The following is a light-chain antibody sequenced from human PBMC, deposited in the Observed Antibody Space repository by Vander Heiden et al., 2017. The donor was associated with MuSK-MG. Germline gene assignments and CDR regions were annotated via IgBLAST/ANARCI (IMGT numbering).Light chain of an antibody. CDR2: AAS. V-gene: IGKV1-9*01. CDR1: QDINSY. CDR3: QQVNNSVPLT. J-gene: IGKJ4*01. Sequence: DIQLTQSPSFLSASVGDRVTITCRASQDINSYLAWYQQKPGKAPKLLIYAASTLQSGVPSRFSGSGSGTEFTLTISSLQPEDFATYYCQQVNNSVPLTFGGGTKVDIK.